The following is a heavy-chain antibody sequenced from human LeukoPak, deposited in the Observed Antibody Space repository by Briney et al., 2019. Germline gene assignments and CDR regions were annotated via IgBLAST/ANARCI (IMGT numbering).Heavy chain of an antibody. CDR1: GGSIRSGDYY. J-gene: IGHJ4*02. CDR2: SYYSGST. V-gene: IGHV4-30-4*01. CDR3: ARVHRDGYTYLYHYFDC. D-gene: IGHD5-24*01. Sequence: SETLSLTCTVSGGSIRSGDYYWSWIRQPPGKGLEWIGYSYYSGSTYYNPSHKSRVTISVDMSKNQFSLKLSSVTAADTAVYYCARVHRDGYTYLYHYFDCWGQGTLVTVSA.